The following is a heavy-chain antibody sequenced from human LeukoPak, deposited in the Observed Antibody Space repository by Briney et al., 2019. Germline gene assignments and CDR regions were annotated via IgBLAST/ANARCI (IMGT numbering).Heavy chain of an antibody. CDR1: GYTFTSYG. D-gene: IGHD6-6*01. V-gene: IGHV1-69*05. CDR2: IIPIFGTA. Sequence: VASVKVSCKASGYTFTSYGISWVRQAPGQGLEWMGGIIPIFGTANYAQKFQGRVTITTDESTSTAYMELSSLRSEDTAVYYCARGDSSSAFDYWGQGTLVTVSS. CDR3: ARGDSSSAFDY. J-gene: IGHJ4*02.